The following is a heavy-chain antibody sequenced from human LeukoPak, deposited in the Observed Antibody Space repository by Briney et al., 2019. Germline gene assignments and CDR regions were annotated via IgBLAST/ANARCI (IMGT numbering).Heavy chain of an antibody. CDR1: GYTLTELS. CDR2: FDPEDGET. V-gene: IGHV1-24*01. CDR3: AGYYYDSSGYYY. D-gene: IGHD3-22*01. J-gene: IGHJ4*02. Sequence: ASVKVSCKVSGYTLTELSMHWVRQAPGKGLEWMGGFDPEDGETIYAQKFQGRVTMTEDTSTDTAYMELSSLRSEDTAVYYCAGYYYDSSGYYYWGQGPLVTVSS.